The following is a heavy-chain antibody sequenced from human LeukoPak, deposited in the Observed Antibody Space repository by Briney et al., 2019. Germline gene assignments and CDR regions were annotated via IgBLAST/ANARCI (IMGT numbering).Heavy chain of an antibody. Sequence: GGSLRLSGAASGYTFSSYAMSWVRHAPGKGLEWVSAISGSGGSPYYADSVKGRFTISRDNSKNTLYLQMNSLRAEDTAVYYCAKLMLVGATYYFDYWGQGTLVTVSS. D-gene: IGHD1-26*01. CDR1: GYTFSSYA. J-gene: IGHJ4*02. CDR3: AKLMLVGATYYFDY. V-gene: IGHV3-23*01. CDR2: ISGSGGSP.